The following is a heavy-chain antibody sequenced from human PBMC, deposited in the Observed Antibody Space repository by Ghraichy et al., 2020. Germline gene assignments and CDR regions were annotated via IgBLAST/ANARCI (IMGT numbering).Heavy chain of an antibody. CDR3: ARDNPTGGSGYDLNWFDP. J-gene: IGHJ5*02. V-gene: IGHV3-21*01. CDR1: GFTFSSYS. CDR2: ISSSSSYI. Sequence: GGSLRLSCAASGFTFSSYSMNWVRQAPGKGLEWVSSISSSSSYIYYADSVKGRFTISRDNAKNSLYLQMNSLRAEDTAVYYCARDNPTGGSGYDLNWFDPWGQGTLVTVSS. D-gene: IGHD5-12*01.